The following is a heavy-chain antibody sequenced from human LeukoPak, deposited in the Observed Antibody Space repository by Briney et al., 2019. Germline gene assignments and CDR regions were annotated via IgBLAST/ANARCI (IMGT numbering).Heavy chain of an antibody. CDR3: ARAVSGYSFDY. CDR2: ISYDGSNK. J-gene: IGHJ4*02. V-gene: IGHV3-30*03. Sequence: PGRSLRLSCAASGFTFSSYGMHWVRQAPGKGLEWVAVISYDGSNKYYADSVKGRFTISRDNSKNTLYLQMNSLRAEDTAVYYCARAVSGYSFDYWGQGTLVTVSS. D-gene: IGHD3-22*01. CDR1: GFTFSSYG.